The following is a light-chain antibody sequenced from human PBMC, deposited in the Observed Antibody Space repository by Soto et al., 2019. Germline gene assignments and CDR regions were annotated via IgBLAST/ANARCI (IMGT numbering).Light chain of an antibody. CDR3: QQYGSTPGT. Sequence: EIVLTQSPGTLSLSPGERATLSCRASQSVSSSYLAWYQQKPGQARRLLIYGASSRATGIPDRFSGSGSGTDFTLTISRLEPEDFAEYYCQQYGSTPGTFGQGTKVEIK. CDR1: QSVSSSY. J-gene: IGKJ1*01. V-gene: IGKV3-20*01. CDR2: GAS.